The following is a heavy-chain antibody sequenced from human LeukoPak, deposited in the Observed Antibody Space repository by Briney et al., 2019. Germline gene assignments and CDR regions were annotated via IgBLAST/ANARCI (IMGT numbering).Heavy chain of an antibody. V-gene: IGHV3-74*01. CDR3: ATGYCSGTSCSSRDY. Sequence: GGSLRVSCVASGFTFSNYWMHWVRHAPGEGLVWVSRINSDGTSTRYADSVKGRFTISRDNAKSTVDLQMNSLRAEDTAVYYCATGYCSGTSCSSRDYWGQGTLVTVSS. CDR2: INSDGTST. D-gene: IGHD2-2*03. CDR1: GFTFSNYW. J-gene: IGHJ4*02.